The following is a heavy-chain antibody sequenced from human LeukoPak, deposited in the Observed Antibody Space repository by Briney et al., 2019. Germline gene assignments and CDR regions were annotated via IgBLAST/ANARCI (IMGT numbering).Heavy chain of an antibody. V-gene: IGHV1-18*01. J-gene: IGHJ4*02. CDR3: ARLRYSGYDRGFDY. Sequence: GASVKVSCKGSGYSFTTYGISWVRQAPGQGLEWMGWISAYNGNTNYAQKLQGRVTMTTDTSTSTAYMELRGLRSDDTAIYYCARLRYSGYDRGFDYWGQGTLVTVSS. CDR2: ISAYNGNT. CDR1: GYSFTTYG. D-gene: IGHD5-12*01.